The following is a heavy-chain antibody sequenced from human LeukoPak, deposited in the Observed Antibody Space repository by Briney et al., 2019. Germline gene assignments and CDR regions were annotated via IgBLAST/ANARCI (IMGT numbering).Heavy chain of an antibody. CDR3: ARAGSEAARSYYYYYMDV. V-gene: IGHV1-2*02. D-gene: IGHD6-6*01. CDR2: INPNSGGT. Sequence: ASVKVSCKASGYTFTGYYMHWVRQAPGQGLEWMGWINPNSGGTNYAQKFQGRVTMTRDTSISTAYMELSRLRSDDTAVYYCARAGSEAARSYYYYYMDVWGKGTTVTVSS. CDR1: GYTFTGYY. J-gene: IGHJ6*03.